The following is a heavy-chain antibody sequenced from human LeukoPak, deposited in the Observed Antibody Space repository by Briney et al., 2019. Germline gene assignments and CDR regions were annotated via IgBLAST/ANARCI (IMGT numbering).Heavy chain of an antibody. Sequence: GGSLRLSCAASGFTFSNAWMSWVRQAPGKGLEWVGRIKSKTDGGTTDYAAPVKGRFTISRDDSKNTLYLQMNSLKTEDTAVYYCTTDFSMSGSYYRPGYWGQGTLVTVSS. CDR1: GFTFSNAW. CDR3: TTDFSMSGSYYRPGY. J-gene: IGHJ4*02. V-gene: IGHV3-15*01. D-gene: IGHD1-26*01. CDR2: IKSKTDGGTT.